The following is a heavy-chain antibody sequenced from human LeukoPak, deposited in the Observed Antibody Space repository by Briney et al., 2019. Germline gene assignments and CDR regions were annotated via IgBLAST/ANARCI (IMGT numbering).Heavy chain of an antibody. CDR2: IRPNSGDT. D-gene: IGHD4-17*01. CDR3: ARNYGHNSKYFDF. Sequence: ASVTVSCTASGYTFTDYFIHWVRQAPGQGLEWMGWIRPNSGDTHYAQRFQGRVTMTRDTSVSTAHMELSSLRSDDTAIYYCARNYGHNSKYFDFWGQGTLVTVSS. J-gene: IGHJ4*02. CDR1: GYTFTDYF. V-gene: IGHV1-2*02.